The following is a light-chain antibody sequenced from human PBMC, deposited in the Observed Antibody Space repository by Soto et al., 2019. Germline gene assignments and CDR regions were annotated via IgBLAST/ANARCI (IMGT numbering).Light chain of an antibody. Sequence: QSVLTQPPSVSGAPGQRVTISCTGTSSNIGAGYDVHWYQQFSGTAPKLLIYDNNNRPSGVPDRFSASKSGTSASLAITGLQAEVEADYYCQSYDSSLSGSTVFGTGTKVTVL. J-gene: IGLJ1*01. V-gene: IGLV1-40*01. CDR3: QSYDSSLSGSTV. CDR1: SSNIGAGYD. CDR2: DNN.